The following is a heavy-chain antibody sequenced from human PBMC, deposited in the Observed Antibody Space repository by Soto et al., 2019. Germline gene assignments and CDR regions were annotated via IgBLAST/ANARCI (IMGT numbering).Heavy chain of an antibody. CDR3: ARTYYYDSSGPNGWFDP. V-gene: IGHV4-59*12. CDR1: GGSISSYD. Sequence: SETLSLTCTVSGGSISSYDWSWIRQPPGKGLEWIGYIYYSGSTNYNPSLKSRVTISVDRSKNQFSLKLSSVTAADTAVYYCARTYYYDSSGPNGWFDPWGQGTLVTVSS. D-gene: IGHD3-22*01. CDR2: IYYSGST. J-gene: IGHJ5*02.